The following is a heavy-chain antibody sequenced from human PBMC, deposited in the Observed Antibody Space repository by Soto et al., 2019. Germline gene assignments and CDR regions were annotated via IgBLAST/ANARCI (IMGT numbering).Heavy chain of an antibody. Sequence: EVQLVESGGGLLQPGGSLRLSCAASGFTFSSYSMNWVRQAPGKGLEWVSYISSGSGTIYYADSVKGRFTISRDNAKNSLYLQMNSLRDEDTAVYYCARDGSGSYPYYFDYWGQGTLVTVSS. V-gene: IGHV3-48*02. D-gene: IGHD1-26*01. J-gene: IGHJ4*02. CDR2: ISSGSGTI. CDR1: GFTFSSYS. CDR3: ARDGSGSYPYYFDY.